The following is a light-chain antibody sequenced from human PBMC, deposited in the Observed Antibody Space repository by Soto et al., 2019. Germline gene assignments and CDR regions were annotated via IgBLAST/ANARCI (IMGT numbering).Light chain of an antibody. V-gene: IGLV2-14*01. CDR2: DVS. J-gene: IGLJ2*01. Sequence: QSALTQPASVSGSPGQSITISGTGTSSDVGGYNYVSWYQQHPGKAPKLIIYDVSYRPSGVSNRFSGSKSGNTASLTISGLQAEDEADYYCNSYTGRSTYVVFGGGTKLTVL. CDR1: SSDVGGYNY. CDR3: NSYTGRSTYVV.